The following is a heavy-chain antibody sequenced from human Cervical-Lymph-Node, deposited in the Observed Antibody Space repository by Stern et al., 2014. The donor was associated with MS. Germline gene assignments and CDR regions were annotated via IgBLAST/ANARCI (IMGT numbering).Heavy chain of an antibody. CDR2: ISRTGDTI. Sequence: QVQLVESGGGLVKPGGSLRLSCAASGFTFSDHYMSWVRQAPGKGLEWISYISRTGDTIYYADSVKGRFTISRDNVKNSLYLQIKSLRAEDAALYYCARGGSAYYYGMDVWGQGTAVTVSS. V-gene: IGHV3-11*01. CDR3: ARGGSAYYYGMDV. J-gene: IGHJ6*02. CDR1: GFTFSDHY.